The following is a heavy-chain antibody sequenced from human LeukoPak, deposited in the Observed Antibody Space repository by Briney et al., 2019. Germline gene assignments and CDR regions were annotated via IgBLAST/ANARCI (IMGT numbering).Heavy chain of an antibody. Sequence: SETLSLTCTVSGGSISSSTYYWGWIRQPPGKGLEWIGTIYYSGSTYYNPSLRGRGTIAADTSMTQFSLKLSSVTAADTAVYYCARDSSAAFDIWGQGTMVTVSS. CDR3: ARDSSAAFDI. CDR1: GGSISSSTYY. V-gene: IGHV4-39*07. J-gene: IGHJ3*02. CDR2: IYYSGST.